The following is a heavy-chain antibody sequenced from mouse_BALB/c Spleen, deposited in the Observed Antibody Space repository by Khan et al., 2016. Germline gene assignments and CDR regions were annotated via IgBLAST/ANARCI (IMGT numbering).Heavy chain of an antibody. J-gene: IGHJ4*01. CDR3: ARHHGYYGRSYNALGY. V-gene: IGHV5-9*02. CDR2: ISNGGRYT. Sequence: EVELEESGGGLVKPGGSLKLSCAASGFTFSRYDMSWVRQTSEKRLEWVATISNGGRYTYYPDSVKGRVTISRDNARNTLSLQLNNLRSEDTATYYCARHHGYYGRSYNALGYWGQGTLVTVSS. CDR1: GFTFSRYD. D-gene: IGHD1-1*01.